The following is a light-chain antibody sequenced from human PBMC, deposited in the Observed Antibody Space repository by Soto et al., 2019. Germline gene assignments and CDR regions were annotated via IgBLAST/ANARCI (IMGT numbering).Light chain of an antibody. CDR2: AAS. CDR3: QQLNSYPS. Sequence: IQLTQSPSSLSASVGDRVTITCRASQGISSYLAWYQQKPGKAPKLLIYAASTLQSGVPSRFSGSGSGTDFTLTISSRQPEDFATYYCQQLNSYPSFGPGTKVDIK. J-gene: IGKJ3*01. CDR1: QGISSY. V-gene: IGKV1-9*01.